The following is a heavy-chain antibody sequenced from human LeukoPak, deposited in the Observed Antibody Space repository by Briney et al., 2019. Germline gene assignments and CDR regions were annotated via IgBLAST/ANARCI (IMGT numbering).Heavy chain of an antibody. D-gene: IGHD3-22*01. V-gene: IGHV3-33*01. CDR3: ARDPLGGGIVVVRQGTTDYGMDV. CDR2: IWYDGSNK. CDR1: GFTFSSYG. Sequence: PGGSLRLSCAASGFTFSSYGMHWVRQAPGKGLEWVAVIWYDGSNKYYADSVKGRLTISRDNSKNTLYLQMNSLRAEDTAVYYCARDPLGGGIVVVRQGTTDYGMDVWGQGTTVTVSS. J-gene: IGHJ6*02.